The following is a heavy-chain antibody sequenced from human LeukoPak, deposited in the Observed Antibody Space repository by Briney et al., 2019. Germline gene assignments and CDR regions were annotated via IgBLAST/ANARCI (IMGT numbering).Heavy chain of an antibody. CDR2: ISYDGSNK. D-gene: IGHD6-19*01. CDR1: GFTFSSYA. CDR3: ARIFSIEVAGTSGVDY. V-gene: IGHV3-30*04. Sequence: GRSLRLSCAASGFTFSSYAVHWVRQAPGKGLEWVAVISYDGSNKYYADSVKGRFTISRDNSKNTLYLQMNSLRAEDTAVYYCARIFSIEVAGTSGVDYWGQGTLVTVSS. J-gene: IGHJ4*02.